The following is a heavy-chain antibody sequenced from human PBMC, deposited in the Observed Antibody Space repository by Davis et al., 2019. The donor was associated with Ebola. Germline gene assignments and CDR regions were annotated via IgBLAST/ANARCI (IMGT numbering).Heavy chain of an antibody. CDR1: GGPISSYY. D-gene: IGHD1-26*01. Sequence: PSETLSLTCTVSGGPISSYYWRWIRQPPGKGLEWIGYIYYSGSTNYNPSLKSRVTISVDTSKNQFSLNLSSVTAADTAVYYCARLTYSGSYFDYWGQGTLVTVSS. CDR2: IYYSGST. V-gene: IGHV4-59*08. CDR3: ARLTYSGSYFDY. J-gene: IGHJ4*02.